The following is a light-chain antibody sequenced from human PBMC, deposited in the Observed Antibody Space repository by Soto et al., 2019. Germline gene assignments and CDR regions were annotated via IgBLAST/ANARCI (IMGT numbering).Light chain of an antibody. Sequence: QSALTQAASVSGCPGQSITISCTGTSSDVGGYIYVSWYQHHPGKAPKLIIFDVSNRPSGISNRFSGSKSGNTASLTISGLQAEDEADYYCISYTSSSPYVFGTGTKVTAL. V-gene: IGLV2-14*03. CDR2: DVS. CDR3: ISYTSSSPYV. CDR1: SSDVGGYIY. J-gene: IGLJ1*01.